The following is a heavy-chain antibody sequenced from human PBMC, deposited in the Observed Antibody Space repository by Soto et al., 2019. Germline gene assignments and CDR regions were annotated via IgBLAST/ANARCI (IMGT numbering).Heavy chain of an antibody. CDR2: ISTYNGNT. J-gene: IGHJ5*02. D-gene: IGHD4-17*01. V-gene: IGHV1-18*01. CDR1: GYTFTSFG. CDR3: ARDDYVDYRNCFDP. Sequence: QVQLVQSGAEVKKPGASVKVSCKASGYTFTSFGINWVRQAPGQGLEWMGWISTYNGNTNYAQNLQGRVTMTTDTPTSTAYVELRSLRCDDTAVYYCARDDYVDYRNCFDPVGQGTLVTVSS.